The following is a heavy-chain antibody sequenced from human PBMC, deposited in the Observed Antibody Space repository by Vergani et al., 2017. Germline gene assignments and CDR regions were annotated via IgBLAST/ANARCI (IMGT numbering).Heavy chain of an antibody. V-gene: IGHV1-2*02. Sequence: QVQLVQSGAEVKKPGSSVKVSCKASGGTFTGYYMHWVRQAPGQGLEWMGWINPNSGGTNYAQKFQGRVTMTRDTSISTAYMELSRLRSDDTAVYYCARDMTTAASMIVVVMFDYWGQGTLVTVSS. CDR1: GGTFTGYY. D-gene: IGHD3-22*01. CDR2: INPNSGGT. J-gene: IGHJ4*02. CDR3: ARDMTTAASMIVVVMFDY.